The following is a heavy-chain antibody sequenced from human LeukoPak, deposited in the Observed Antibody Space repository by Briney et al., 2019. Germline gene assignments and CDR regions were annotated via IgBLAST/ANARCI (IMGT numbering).Heavy chain of an antibody. CDR3: GRLGLEAYDSSGFYYLGY. V-gene: IGHV5-51*01. J-gene: IGHJ4*02. CDR1: GYSFTNYW. D-gene: IGHD3-22*01. Sequence: GESLKISFKASGYSFTNYWFGWGRQMPGKGLEWMRTIYLGDSDTSYRPSFQGQVTISADKSITPAYLQWSSLKASDTAIYYCGRLGLEAYDSSGFYYLGYWGQGALVTVSS. CDR2: IYLGDSDT.